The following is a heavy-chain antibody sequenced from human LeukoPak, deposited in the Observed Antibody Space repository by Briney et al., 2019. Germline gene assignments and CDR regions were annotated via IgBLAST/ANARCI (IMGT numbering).Heavy chain of an antibody. Sequence: GGSLRLSCAASGFTFSTARMGWVRQAPGKGPEWVAHVKSKNHGGTAEYTAPLKGRFTISRDDSKNTISLQMNSLQIEDTAVYYCTTDRFNWGQGTLVTVSS. J-gene: IGHJ4*02. D-gene: IGHD3-10*01. V-gene: IGHV3-15*01. CDR2: VKSKNHGGTA. CDR3: TTDRFN. CDR1: GFTFSTAR.